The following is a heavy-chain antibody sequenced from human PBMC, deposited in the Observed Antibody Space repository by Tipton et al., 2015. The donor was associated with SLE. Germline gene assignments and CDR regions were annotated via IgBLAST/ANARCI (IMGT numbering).Heavy chain of an antibody. J-gene: IGHJ6*02. CDR1: GGSFSGYY. CDR2: INHSGST. D-gene: IGHD3-10*01. Sequence: TLSLTCAVYGGSFSGYYWSWIRQPPGKGLEWIGEINHSGSTNYNPSLKSRVTISVDTSKNQFSLKLSSVTAADTAVYYCARGSGFYGMDVWGQGTMVTVSS. CDR3: ARGSGFYGMDV. V-gene: IGHV4-34*01.